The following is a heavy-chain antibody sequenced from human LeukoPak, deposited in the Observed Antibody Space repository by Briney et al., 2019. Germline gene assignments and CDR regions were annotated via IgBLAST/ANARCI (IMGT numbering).Heavy chain of an antibody. J-gene: IGHJ5*02. CDR3: ARMVYALYTNWFDP. V-gene: IGHV1-69*06. Sequence: GASVKVSCKASGGTFSSYAISWVRQAPGQGLEWMGGIIPIFGTANYAQKFQGRVTITADKSTSTAYMELSSLRSEDTAVYYCARMVYALYTNWFDPWGQGTLVTVSS. CDR2: IIPIFGTA. CDR1: GGTFSSYA. D-gene: IGHD2-8*01.